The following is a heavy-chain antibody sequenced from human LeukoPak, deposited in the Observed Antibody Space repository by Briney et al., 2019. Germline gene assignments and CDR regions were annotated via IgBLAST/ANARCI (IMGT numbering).Heavy chain of an antibody. CDR1: GYSISRGYY. CDR2: IYHSGST. Sequence: PSETLSLTCAVSGYSISRGYYWGWIRPPPGKGLEWIGSIYHSGSTYYNPSLKSRVTISVDTSKNHFSLKLSSLTAADTAVYYCARPSGSYLGYFVYWGQGTLVTVSS. V-gene: IGHV4-38-2*01. J-gene: IGHJ4*02. CDR3: ARPSGSYLGYFVY. D-gene: IGHD1-26*01.